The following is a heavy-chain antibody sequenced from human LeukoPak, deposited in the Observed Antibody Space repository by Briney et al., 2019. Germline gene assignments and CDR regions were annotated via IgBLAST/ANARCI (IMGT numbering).Heavy chain of an antibody. D-gene: IGHD2-2*01. CDR2: IRYDGSNK. V-gene: IGHV3-30*02. CDR3: AKDLVVVPAAKYNWFDP. CDR1: GFTFSSYG. Sequence: PGGSLRLSCAASGFTFSSYGMHWVRQAQGKGLEWVAFIRYDGSNKYYADSVKGRFTISRDNSKNTLYLQMNSLRAEDTAVYYCAKDLVVVPAAKYNWFDPWGQGTLVTVSS. J-gene: IGHJ5*02.